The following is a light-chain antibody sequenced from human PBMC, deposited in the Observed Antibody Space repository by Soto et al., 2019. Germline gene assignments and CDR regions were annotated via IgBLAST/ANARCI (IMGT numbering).Light chain of an antibody. CDR2: GAS. V-gene: IGKV3-20*01. CDR1: QSVSSSY. Sequence: EIVLTQSPGTLSLSPGERATLSCRASQSVSSSYLAWNQQKPGQAPRLLIYGASSRATGTPDRFSGSGYGTDFTLTIIILEPEDCAVPYCQPYGSAATFGQGTKVEIK. CDR3: QPYGSAAT. J-gene: IGKJ1*01.